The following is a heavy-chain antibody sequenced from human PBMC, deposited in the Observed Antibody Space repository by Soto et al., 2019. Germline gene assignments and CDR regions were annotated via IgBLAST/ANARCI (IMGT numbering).Heavy chain of an antibody. D-gene: IGHD5-18*01. CDR1: GGSISSGDHF. V-gene: IGHV4-30-4*01. CDR3: ARGRGYGYGIDF. Sequence: PSETLSLTCTVSGGSISSGDHFWSWIRQSPGKGLESIVYMYYSGTTYYNPSLKSRITTSVDTSNNQFSLNLTSVTAADTVVYYCARGRGYGYGIDFWGQGALVTVSS. CDR2: MYYSGTT. J-gene: IGHJ4*02.